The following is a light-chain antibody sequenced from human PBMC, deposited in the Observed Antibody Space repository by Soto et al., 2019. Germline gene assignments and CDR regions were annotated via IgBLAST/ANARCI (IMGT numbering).Light chain of an antibody. CDR2: DDS. CDR1: NIGRKS. J-gene: IGLJ2*01. Sequence: SYVLTQEPSVSVVPGQTARMTCGGSNIGRKSVHWYQQKPGQAPLLVVYDDSDRPSGIPERFSGSNSANTATLTISRVEAGDEADYYCQVWDSSTDHVVFGGGTKLTVL. CDR3: QVWDSSTDHVV. V-gene: IGLV3-21*02.